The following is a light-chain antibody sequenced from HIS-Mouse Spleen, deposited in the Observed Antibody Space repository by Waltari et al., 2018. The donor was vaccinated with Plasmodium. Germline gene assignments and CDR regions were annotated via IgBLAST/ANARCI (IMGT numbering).Light chain of an antibody. CDR3: QQYNNWSFT. J-gene: IGKJ3*01. CDR2: GAS. CDR1: HSVSSN. V-gene: IGKV3-15*01. Sequence: EIVMTQSPATLSVSPGERATLSCRASHSVSSNLAWYQHKPGQAPRLLIDGASTRATGIPARFSGSRSGTEFTLTISSLQSEDFAVYYCQQYNNWSFTFGPGTRVDIK.